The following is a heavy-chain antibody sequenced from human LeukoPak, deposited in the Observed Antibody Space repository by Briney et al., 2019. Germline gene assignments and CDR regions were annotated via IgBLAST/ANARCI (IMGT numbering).Heavy chain of an antibody. D-gene: IGHD2-2*01. CDR1: GFTFGDYA. CDR3: TRDRDWGSTSWYGYYGMDV. CDR2: IRSKAYGGTT. J-gene: IGHJ6*02. V-gene: IGHV3-49*04. Sequence: PGRSLTLSCTASGFTFGDYAMSWVRQAPGKGLEWVGFIRSKAYGGTTEYAASVKGRFTISRDDSKSIAYLQMNSLKTEDTAVYYCTRDRDWGSTSWYGYYGMDVWGQGTTVTVSS.